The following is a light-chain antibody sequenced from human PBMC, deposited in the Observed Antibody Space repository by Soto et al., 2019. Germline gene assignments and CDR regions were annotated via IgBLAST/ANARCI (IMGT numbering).Light chain of an antibody. CDR3: QQRSNWLT. CDR2: DAS. V-gene: IGKV3-11*01. J-gene: IGKJ4*01. CDR1: QSVSSY. Sequence: TQSPSSLSLSPGERATLSCRASQSVSSYLAWYQQKPGQAPRLLIYDASNRATGIPARFSGSGSGTDFTLTISILEPEDFAVYYCQQRSNWLTFGGGTKVDI.